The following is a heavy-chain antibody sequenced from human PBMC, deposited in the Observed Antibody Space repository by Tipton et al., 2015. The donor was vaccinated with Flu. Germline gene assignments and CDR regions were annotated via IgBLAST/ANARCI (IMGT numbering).Heavy chain of an antibody. CDR3: ARDTFRYCSGASCLSDYYYYGMDV. V-gene: IGHV4-59*01. Sequence: TLSLTCTVSGGSMSSYYWSWIRQPPGKGLEWIGYIYSSARTNYNSSLESRVTISVDTSKNQFSLNPSSVTAADTAVYYCARDTFRYCSGASCLSDYYYYGMDVWGQGTTVTVSS. CDR1: GGSMSSYY. CDR2: IYSSART. J-gene: IGHJ6*02. D-gene: IGHD2-15*01.